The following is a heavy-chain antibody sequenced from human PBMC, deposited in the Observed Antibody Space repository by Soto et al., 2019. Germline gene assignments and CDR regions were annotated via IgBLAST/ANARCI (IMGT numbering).Heavy chain of an antibody. V-gene: IGHV3-23*01. J-gene: IGHJ6*03. CDR1: GFTFSSYA. CDR2: ISGSGGST. D-gene: IGHD3-10*01. Sequence: PGGSLRLSCAASGFTFSSYAMSWVRQAPGKGLEWVSAISGSGGSTYYADSVKGRFTISRDNSKNTLYLQMNSLRAEDTAVYYCAKDYYGSGIFESYGYMDVWGKGTTVTVSS. CDR3: AKDYYGSGIFESYGYMDV.